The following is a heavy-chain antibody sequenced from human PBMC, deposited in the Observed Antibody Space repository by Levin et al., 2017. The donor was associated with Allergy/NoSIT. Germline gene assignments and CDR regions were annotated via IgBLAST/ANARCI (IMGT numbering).Heavy chain of an antibody. CDR2: ISYDGSNK. D-gene: IGHD4-17*01. CDR1: GFTFSSYA. V-gene: IGHV3-30-3*01. J-gene: IGHJ5*02. CDR3: ARRVSPDDYGDSNWFDP. Sequence: GGSLRLSCAASGFTFSSYAMHWVRQAPGKGLEWVAVISYDGSNKYYADSVKGRFTISRDNSKNTLYLQMNSLRAEDTAVYYCARRVSPDDYGDSNWFDPWGQGTLVTVSS.